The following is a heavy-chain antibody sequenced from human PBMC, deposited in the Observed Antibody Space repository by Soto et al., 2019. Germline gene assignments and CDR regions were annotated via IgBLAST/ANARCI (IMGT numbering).Heavy chain of an antibody. CDR1: GYSFTSYW. V-gene: IGHV5-51*01. D-gene: IGHD4-4*01. CDR2: IYPGDSDT. J-gene: IGHJ6*02. Sequence: GESLKISCKGSGYSFTSYWIGWVRQMPAKGLEWMGIIYPGDSDTRYSPSFQGQVTISADKSISTAYLQWSSLKASDTAMYYCARTPSDYSNYYGMDVWGQGTTVTVSS. CDR3: ARTPSDYSNYYGMDV.